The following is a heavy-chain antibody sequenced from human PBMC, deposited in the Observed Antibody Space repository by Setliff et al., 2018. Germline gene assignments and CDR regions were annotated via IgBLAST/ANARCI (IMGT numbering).Heavy chain of an antibody. V-gene: IGHV4-30-2*01. CDR1: GGSISSGDAS. Sequence: LSLTCAVSGGSISSGDASWSWVRQPPGKGLEWIGEINHSGSTNYNPSLKSRVTISVDTSKNQFSLKLSSVTAADTALYYCTVYNTGSSKDHYWGQGTPVTVSS. D-gene: IGHD2-8*02. J-gene: IGHJ4*02. CDR2: INHSGST. CDR3: TVYNTGSSKDHY.